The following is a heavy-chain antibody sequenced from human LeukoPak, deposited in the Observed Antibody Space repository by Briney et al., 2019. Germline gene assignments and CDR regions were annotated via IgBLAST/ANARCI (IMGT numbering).Heavy chain of an antibody. D-gene: IGHD6-13*01. CDR2: INWNGGRT. V-gene: IGHV3-20*04. CDR1: GFTFGDYG. Sequence: GSLRVFCSAAGFTFGDYGMSWVRQGPGKGLELGSGINWNGGRTGYADSVKGRFTISRDNAKNSLYLQMNSLRAEDTALYYCARRHSSSWYGIDYWGQGTLVTVSS. CDR3: ARRHSSSWYGIDY. J-gene: IGHJ4*02.